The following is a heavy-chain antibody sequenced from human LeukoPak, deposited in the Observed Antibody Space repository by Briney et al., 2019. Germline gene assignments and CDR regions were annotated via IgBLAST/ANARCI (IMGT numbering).Heavy chain of an antibody. D-gene: IGHD3-10*01. CDR1: GGSFSTYY. CDR3: RANGYGLIDY. V-gene: IGHV4-39*07. CDR2: IYYSGNT. Sequence: SETLSLTCTVSGGSFSTYYWGWIRQAPGKGLEWIGSIYYSGNTYYNSSLKSRVTISLDTSKNQFSLNLFSVTAADTAMYCTRANGYGLIDYWGQGTLVTVSS. J-gene: IGHJ4*02.